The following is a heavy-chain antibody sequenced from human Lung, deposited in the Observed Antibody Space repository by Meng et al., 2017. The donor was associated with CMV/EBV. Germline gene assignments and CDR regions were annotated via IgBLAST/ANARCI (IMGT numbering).Heavy chain of an antibody. Sequence: SGYTFTSYDINWVRQATGQGLEWMGWMNPNSGNTAYAPKFQGRLTMTRNTSINTAYMDLSSLRSGDTAIYYCTRGRGSTHKGNWFDPWGQGTLVTVSS. CDR2: MNPNSGNT. CDR3: TRGRGSTHKGNWFDP. CDR1: GYTFTSYD. J-gene: IGHJ5*02. V-gene: IGHV1-8*01. D-gene: IGHD3-10*01.